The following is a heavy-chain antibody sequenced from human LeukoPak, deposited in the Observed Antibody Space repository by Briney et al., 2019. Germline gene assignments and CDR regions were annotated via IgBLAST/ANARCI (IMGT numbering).Heavy chain of an antibody. J-gene: IGHJ4*02. D-gene: IGHD3-10*01. CDR2: IYYGGST. Sequence: SETLSLTCAVSGGSINTYYWSWIRQPPGKGLEWIGYIYYGGSTYSNPSLKGRVTISADTSKNQFSLKLTSVTAADTTVYYCARSSVSGTYSGGYWGQGILVTVSS. CDR3: ARSSVSGTYSGGY. V-gene: IGHV4-59*08. CDR1: GGSINTYY.